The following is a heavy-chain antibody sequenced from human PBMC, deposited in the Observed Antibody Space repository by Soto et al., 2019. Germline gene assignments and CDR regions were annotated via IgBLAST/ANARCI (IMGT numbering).Heavy chain of an antibody. D-gene: IGHD1-1*01. Sequence: SSETLSLTCTVSGGSISSSSYYWGWIRQPPGKGLEWIGHIFYSGSTYYNPSLKSRVALSVDTSKNQFSLKLSSVTAADTAVYYCARHGQVDLQCDFWGQGTLVTVSS. V-gene: IGHV4-39*01. J-gene: IGHJ4*02. CDR1: GGSISSSSYY. CDR3: ARHGQVDLQCDF. CDR2: IFYSGST.